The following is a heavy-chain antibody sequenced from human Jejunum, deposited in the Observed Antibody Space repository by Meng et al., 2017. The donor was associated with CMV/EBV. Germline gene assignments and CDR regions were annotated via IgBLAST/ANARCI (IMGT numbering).Heavy chain of an antibody. CDR3: ARGNAFDY. CDR1: GFIFRNYW. V-gene: IGHV3-7*01. CDR2: MKTDGSEK. Sequence: SCAASGFIFRNYWMSWARQAPGRGLEWVASMKTDGSEKYYVDSVKGRFTMSRDNAKNSLYLQMNSLRAEDTAVYYCARGNAFDYWGLGTLVTVSS. J-gene: IGHJ4*02.